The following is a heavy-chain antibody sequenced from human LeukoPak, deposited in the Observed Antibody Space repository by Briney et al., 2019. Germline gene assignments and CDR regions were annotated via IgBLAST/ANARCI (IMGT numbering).Heavy chain of an antibody. Sequence: GGSLRLSCSASGFTFSSRWMSWVRRAPGKGLEWVANIKEDGSQKYYADSVKGRLTISRDNAKNSLYLQLNSLRAEDTAMYYCAGDRGYLQFDYWGQGTLVTVSS. V-gene: IGHV3-7*03. CDR1: GFTFSSRW. J-gene: IGHJ4*02. CDR3: AGDRGYLQFDY. CDR2: IKEDGSQK. D-gene: IGHD3-10*01.